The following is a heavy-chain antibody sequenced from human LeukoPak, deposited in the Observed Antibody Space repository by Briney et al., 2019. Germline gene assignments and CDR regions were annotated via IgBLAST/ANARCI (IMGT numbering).Heavy chain of an antibody. CDR1: GYSISSGYY. D-gene: IGHD3-10*01. Sequence: PSETLSLTCTVSGYSISSGYYWGWIRQPPGKGLEWIGSIYHSGSTYYNPSLKSRVTISVDTSKNQFSLKLSSVTAADTAVYYCAKDQTRGVGMDVWGQGTTVTVSS. CDR2: IYHSGST. J-gene: IGHJ6*02. V-gene: IGHV4-38-2*02. CDR3: AKDQTRGVGMDV.